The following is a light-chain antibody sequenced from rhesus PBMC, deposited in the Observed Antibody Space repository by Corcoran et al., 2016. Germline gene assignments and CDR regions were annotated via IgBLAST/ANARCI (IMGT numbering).Light chain of an antibody. Sequence: DIQMTQSPSSLSASVGDRVTITCRASQGINHYLSWYQQKQGKTHKPLIYSASILETGVPSRVSGSGSGTVYTLTISSLQPEDIATYYCQQYNNSPLTFGGGTKVEIK. J-gene: IGKJ4*01. CDR3: QQYNNSPLT. CDR2: SAS. V-gene: IGKV1-66*01. CDR1: QGINHY.